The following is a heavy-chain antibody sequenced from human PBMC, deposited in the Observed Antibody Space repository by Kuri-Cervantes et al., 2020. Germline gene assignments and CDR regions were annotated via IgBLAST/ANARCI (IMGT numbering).Heavy chain of an antibody. CDR1: GYTFTSYD. CDR3: AADFDYQGVIRFYYYMHV. Sequence: ASVKVSCKASGYTFTSYDINWVRQATGQGLEWMGWMNPNSGNTGYAQKFQGRVTMTRNTSISTAYMELSSLRSEDTAVYYCAADFDYQGVIRFYYYMHVWGTGTTVTVSS. CDR2: MNPNSGNT. J-gene: IGHJ6*03. D-gene: IGHD3-16*02. V-gene: IGHV1-8*01.